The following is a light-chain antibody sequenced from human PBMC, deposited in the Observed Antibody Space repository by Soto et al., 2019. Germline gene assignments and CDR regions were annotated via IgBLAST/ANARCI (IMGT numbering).Light chain of an antibody. Sequence: EVVMTQSPATLSVSPGERATLSCRASQSTSSNLAWYQHKPGQGPRLLIHDASTRATGVPARFSGSGSGTEFTLTISSQQSEDFAVYYCQQYNDWAETFGQGTKVEIK. J-gene: IGKJ1*01. CDR2: DAS. V-gene: IGKV3-15*01. CDR1: QSTSSN. CDR3: QQYNDWAET.